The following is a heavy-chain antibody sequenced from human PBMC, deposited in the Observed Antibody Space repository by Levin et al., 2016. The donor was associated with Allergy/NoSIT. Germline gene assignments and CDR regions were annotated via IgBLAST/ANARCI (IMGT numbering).Heavy chain of an antibody. D-gene: IGHD5-12*01. CDR1: GFTFTNYY. V-gene: IGHV1-46*01. J-gene: IGHJ4*02. CDR3: AIFGYRSTWFPKGPFFDY. Sequence: ASVKVSCKTSGFTFTNYYIHWVRQAPGQGLEWMGVINPRGGSTSFAQRFQGRVTMTEDTSTDTAYMELSSLRSEDTAVYYCAIFGYRSTWFPKGPFFDYWGQGTLVTVSS. CDR2: INPRGGST.